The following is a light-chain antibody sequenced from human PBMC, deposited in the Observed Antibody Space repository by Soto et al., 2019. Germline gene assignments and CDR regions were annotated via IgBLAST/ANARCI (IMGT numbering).Light chain of an antibody. Sequence: QSALTQPASVSGSPGQSITISCTGTTSDVGSYNLVSWYQQHPGKAPKLMIYEGSKRPSGVSNRFSGSKSGNTASLTISGLQAEDEADYYCCSYASSSTWVFGGGTHLTVL. V-gene: IGLV2-23*01. J-gene: IGLJ3*02. CDR2: EGS. CDR3: CSYASSSTWV. CDR1: TSDVGSYNL.